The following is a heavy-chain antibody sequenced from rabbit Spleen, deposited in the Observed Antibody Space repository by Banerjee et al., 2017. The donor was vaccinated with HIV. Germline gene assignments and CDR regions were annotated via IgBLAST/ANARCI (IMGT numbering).Heavy chain of an antibody. D-gene: IGHD2-1*01. J-gene: IGHJ6*01. CDR3: ARAIESGDLYYAAMDL. CDR2: IGSGGNT. Sequence: QEQLVESGGGLVQPEGSLTLTCKASGFDFSSNAMIWVRQAPGKGLEWIGYIGSGGNTIYASWAKGRFTISKSTSLNTVTLQMTSLTAADTATYFCARAIESGDLYYAAMDLWGPGTLVTVS. V-gene: IGHV1S47*01. CDR1: GFDFSSNA.